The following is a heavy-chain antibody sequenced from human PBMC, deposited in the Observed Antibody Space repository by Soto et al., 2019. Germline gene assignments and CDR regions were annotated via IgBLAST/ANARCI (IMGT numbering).Heavy chain of an antibody. V-gene: IGHV4-31*03. CDR1: GGSISSGGYY. CDR3: ARERAVRFGAIGMDV. D-gene: IGHD3-10*01. CDR2: IYYSGST. J-gene: IGHJ6*02. Sequence: QVQLQESGPGLVKPSQTLSLTCTVSGGSISSGGYYWSWIRQHPGKGLEWIGYIYYSGSTYYNPSLKRRVTISVDTSKNQFSLKLSSVTAADTAVYYCARERAVRFGAIGMDVWGQGTTVTVSS.